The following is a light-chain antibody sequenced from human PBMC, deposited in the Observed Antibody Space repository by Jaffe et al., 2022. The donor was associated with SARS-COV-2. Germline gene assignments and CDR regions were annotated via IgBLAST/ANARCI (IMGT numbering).Light chain of an antibody. CDR1: SSDVGGYNY. Sequence: QSALTQPASVSGSPGQSITISCAGTSSDVGGYNYVSWYQQYPGKAPKLIIYEVSNRPSGVPDRFSGSKSGNTASLTISGLQAEDESDYCCGSYTSSSSYVFGTGTKVTVL. CDR2: EVS. J-gene: IGLJ1*01. CDR3: GSYTSSSSYV. V-gene: IGLV2-14*01.